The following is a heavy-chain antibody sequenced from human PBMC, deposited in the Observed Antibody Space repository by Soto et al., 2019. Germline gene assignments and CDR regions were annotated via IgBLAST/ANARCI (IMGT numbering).Heavy chain of an antibody. J-gene: IGHJ4*02. Sequence: ASVKVSCKASGYTITSYLIHWMRQAPGQGLEWMGIINPNGGSTNYARKFQGRVTMTSDTSTSTVYMELSSLRSEDTAMYYCYRGCGPQVDYWGQGTLVTVSS. D-gene: IGHD2-21*01. CDR2: INPNGGST. V-gene: IGHV1-46*03. CDR1: GYTITSYL. CDR3: YRGCGPQVDY.